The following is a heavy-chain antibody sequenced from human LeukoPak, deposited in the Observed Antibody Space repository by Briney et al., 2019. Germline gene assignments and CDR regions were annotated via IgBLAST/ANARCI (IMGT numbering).Heavy chain of an antibody. Sequence: SVKVSCKASGGTFSSYAISWVRQAPGQGLEWMGGIIPIFGTANYAQKFQGRVTITADESTSTAYMELSSLRSADTAVYYCARDPEAQYYDFWSGYFDYWGQGTLVTVSS. CDR2: IIPIFGTA. CDR3: ARDPEAQYYDFWSGYFDY. CDR1: GGTFSSYA. J-gene: IGHJ4*02. V-gene: IGHV1-69*13. D-gene: IGHD3-3*01.